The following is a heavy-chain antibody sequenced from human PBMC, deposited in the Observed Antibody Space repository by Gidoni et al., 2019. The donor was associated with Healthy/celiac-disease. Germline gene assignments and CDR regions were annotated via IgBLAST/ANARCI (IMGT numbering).Heavy chain of an antibody. Sequence: EVQLLESGGGLVQPGGSLRLSCAASGFTFSSYAMSWVRQAPGKGLEWVSAISGSGGSTYYADSVKGRFTISRDNSKNTLYLQMNSLRAEDTAVYYCAKGGTYYDFWSGYSDYWGQGTLVTVSS. J-gene: IGHJ4*02. V-gene: IGHV3-23*01. CDR2: ISGSGGST. D-gene: IGHD3-3*01. CDR3: AKGGTYYDFWSGYSDY. CDR1: GFTFSSYA.